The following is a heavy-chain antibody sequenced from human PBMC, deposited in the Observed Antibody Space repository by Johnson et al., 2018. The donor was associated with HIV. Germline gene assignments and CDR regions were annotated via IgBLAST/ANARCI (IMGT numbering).Heavy chain of an antibody. V-gene: IGHV3-30*04. D-gene: IGHD1-20*01. CDR3: TRSHTWNYLDAFDF. CDR2: ISSDGTTK. J-gene: IGHJ3*01. Sequence: QVQLVESGGGVVQPGRSLRLSCAASGFTFNNYAMHWVRQAPGKGLEWVAVISSDGTTKYDADSVQGRFTISRDNSNNTLYLQMNSLRSEDTAMYFCTRSHTWNYLDAFDFWCQGTMVTVSS. CDR1: GFTFNNYA.